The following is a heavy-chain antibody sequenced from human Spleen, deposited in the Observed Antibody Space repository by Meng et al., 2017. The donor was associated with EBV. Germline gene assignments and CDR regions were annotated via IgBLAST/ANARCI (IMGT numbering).Heavy chain of an antibody. CDR1: GGSISSSSYY. V-gene: IGHV4-39*07. CDR2: IYYSGST. J-gene: IGHJ4*02. D-gene: IGHD5-18*01. Sequence: QLQLQEAGPGLVKPSETLSLTCTVSGGSISSSSYYWGWIRQPPGKGLEWIGSIYYSGSTYYSPSLKSRVTISVDKSKNQFSLKLSSVTAADTTVYYCARDRGGYNYGPLGYWGQGTLVTVSS. CDR3: ARDRGGYNYGPLGY.